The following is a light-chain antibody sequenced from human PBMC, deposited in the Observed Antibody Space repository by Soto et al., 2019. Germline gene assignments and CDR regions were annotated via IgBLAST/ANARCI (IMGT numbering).Light chain of an antibody. CDR3: TSYTSSSTYV. CDR1: SSDVGDYNY. Sequence: QSALTQPASVSGSPGQSITISCTGTSSDVGDYNYVSWYQQVPGKAPKVMIYEVSNRPSGVSNRFSGSNSGSTASLTISGLQAEDEAEYYCTSYTSSSTYVFGTGTKVTV. CDR2: EVS. J-gene: IGLJ1*01. V-gene: IGLV2-14*01.